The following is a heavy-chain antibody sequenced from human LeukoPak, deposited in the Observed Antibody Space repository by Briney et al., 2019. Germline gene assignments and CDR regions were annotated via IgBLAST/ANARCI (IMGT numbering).Heavy chain of an antibody. J-gene: IGHJ4*02. CDR1: GVPISTHY. V-gene: IGHV4-59*11. CDR3: AREANYYGSGSYFEGTFDY. Sequence: MPSETLSLTCSVSGVPISTHYWSWIRQPPGKGLEWIGYIYYSGTSNYNPSLKSRVTMSVDTSKNEFSLKLTSVTAADTALYYCAREANYYGSGSYFEGTFDYWGQGSLVTVSS. D-gene: IGHD3-10*01. CDR2: IYYSGTS.